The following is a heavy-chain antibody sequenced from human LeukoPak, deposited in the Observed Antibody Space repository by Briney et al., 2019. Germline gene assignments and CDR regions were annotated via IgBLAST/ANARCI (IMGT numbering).Heavy chain of an antibody. V-gene: IGHV4-4*09. J-gene: IGHJ5*02. CDR3: ARKAPKKGWFDP. Sequence: KPSETLSLSCTVSAGSNNSYYWSWIRQPPGKGLEWIGYTHPSGNTNYSPSLKGRVTISIDTSRNQFSLKLSSVTAADTAVYFCARKAPKKGWFDPWGQGTLVTVSS. CDR1: AGSNNSYY. CDR2: THPSGNT.